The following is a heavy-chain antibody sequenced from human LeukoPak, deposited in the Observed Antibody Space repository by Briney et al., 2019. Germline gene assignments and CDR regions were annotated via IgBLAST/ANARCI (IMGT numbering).Heavy chain of an antibody. CDR1: GYSISSGYY. CDR3: ARNGCSSTSCYGAYYYYYYMDV. V-gene: IGHV4-38-2*02. CDR2: IYYGGST. D-gene: IGHD2-2*01. Sequence: PSETLSLTCTVSGYSISSGYYWGWIRQPPGKGLEWIGSIYYGGSTYYNPSLRSRVTISVDTSKNQFSLKLSSVTAADTAVYYCARNGCSSTSCYGAYYYYYYMDVWGKGTTVTVSS. J-gene: IGHJ6*03.